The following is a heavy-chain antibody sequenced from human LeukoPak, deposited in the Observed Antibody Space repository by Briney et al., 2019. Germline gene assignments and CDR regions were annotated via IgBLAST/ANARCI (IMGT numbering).Heavy chain of an antibody. V-gene: IGHV4-39*01. CDR2: IYYSGST. CDR1: GVSISSSSYY. D-gene: IGHD3-22*01. J-gene: IGHJ4*02. Sequence: PSETLSLTCTVSGVSISSSSYYWGWIRQPPGKGLEWIGSIYYSGSTYYNPSLKSRVTISVDTSKNQFSLKLSSVTAADTAVYYCMMIVVVITDYFDYWGQGTLVTVSS. CDR3: MMIVVVITDYFDY.